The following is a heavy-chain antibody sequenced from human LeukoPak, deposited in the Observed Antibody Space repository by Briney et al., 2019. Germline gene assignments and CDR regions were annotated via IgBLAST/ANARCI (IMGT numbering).Heavy chain of an antibody. V-gene: IGHV1-3*03. D-gene: IGHD3-10*01. Sequence: GASVKVSCKASGYTFTGYYMHWVRQAPGQRLEWMGWINGENGNTKYSQELRGRVTFTSDSSATTVYMELSSLRSEDVAVYYCAREVSSVGANYFDYWGQGTLVTVSS. CDR3: AREVSSVGANYFDY. CDR2: INGENGNT. CDR1: GYTFTGYY. J-gene: IGHJ4*02.